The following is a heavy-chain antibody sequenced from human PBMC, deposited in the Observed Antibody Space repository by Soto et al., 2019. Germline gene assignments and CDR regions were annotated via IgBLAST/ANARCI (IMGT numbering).Heavy chain of an antibody. V-gene: IGHV3-15*07. CDR1: GFTFTSAW. CDR2: IKSKTEGGTV. Sequence: EVQLVESGGGLVRPGESLRLSCAASGFTFTSAWINWVRQAPGTGLEWAGRIKSKTEGGTVDYGAPVKGRFTISRDDSKHTAYLQMNSLRNEDTAVYYCTTAERGGSYYSDYWGQGTLVTVSS. CDR3: TTAERGGSYYSDY. J-gene: IGHJ4*02. D-gene: IGHD1-26*01.